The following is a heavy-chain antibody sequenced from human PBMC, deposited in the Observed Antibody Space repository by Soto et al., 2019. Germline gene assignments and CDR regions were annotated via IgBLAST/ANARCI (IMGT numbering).Heavy chain of an antibody. D-gene: IGHD6-19*01. J-gene: IGHJ5*02. CDR3: ARGPIAVAGTWDWFDP. CDR1: GYTFTSYD. CDR2: MNPNSGNT. Sequence: ASVKVSCKASGYTFTSYDINWVRQATGQGLEWMGWMNPNSGNTGYAQKFQGRVTMTRNTSISTAYMELSSLRSEDTAVYYCARGPIAVAGTWDWFDPWGQGTLVTVSS. V-gene: IGHV1-8*01.